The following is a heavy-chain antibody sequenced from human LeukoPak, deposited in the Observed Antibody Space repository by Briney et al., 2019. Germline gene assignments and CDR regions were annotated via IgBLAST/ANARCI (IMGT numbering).Heavy chain of an antibody. CDR3: ARASNRVGATRRPGGH. Sequence: ASVKVSCKASGYTFTSYYMHWVRQAPGQGLEWMGIINPSGGSTSYAQKVQGRVTMTRDTATSTDYMELSSLRSEDTAVYYCARASNRVGATRRPGGHWGQGTLVTVSS. V-gene: IGHV1-46*01. CDR1: GYTFTSYY. D-gene: IGHD1-26*01. CDR2: INPSGGST. J-gene: IGHJ4*02.